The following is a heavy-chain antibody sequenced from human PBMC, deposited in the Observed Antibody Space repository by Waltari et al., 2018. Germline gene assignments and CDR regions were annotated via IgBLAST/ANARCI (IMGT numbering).Heavy chain of an antibody. CDR3: AGDRAIGLFFDY. Sequence: QVQLQESGQGLVKTSGTLSLTCAVSGDSISGNYWGSWVRQSPEKGLEWIGQVHHSGKTHYTPSLQSRVAISVDKPKNQFSLNLNSVTAADTAIYYCAGDRAIGLFFDYWGRGTLVTVSS. D-gene: IGHD2-2*01. J-gene: IGHJ4*02. CDR1: GDSISGNYW. CDR2: VHHSGKT. V-gene: IGHV4-4*02.